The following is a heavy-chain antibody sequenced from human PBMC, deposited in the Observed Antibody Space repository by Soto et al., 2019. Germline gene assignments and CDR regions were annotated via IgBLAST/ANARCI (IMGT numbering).Heavy chain of an antibody. Sequence: GSLGLSCAVSGFSVSDNYMSWVRQAPGKGLEWVSVIYRGDATHYADSVKGRFTISRDNSKNTVYLQMNSLRAEDTAVYYCARDRSDSSRADSFDIWGQGTMVTVSS. V-gene: IGHV3-53*05. D-gene: IGHD6-25*01. CDR1: GFSVSDNY. J-gene: IGHJ3*02. CDR2: IYRGDAT. CDR3: ARDRSDSSRADSFDI.